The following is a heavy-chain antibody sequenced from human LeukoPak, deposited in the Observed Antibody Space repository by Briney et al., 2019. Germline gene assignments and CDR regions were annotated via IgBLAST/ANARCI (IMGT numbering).Heavy chain of an antibody. J-gene: IGHJ4*02. V-gene: IGHV3-30*04. CDR2: ISTDGRDK. CDR1: GFSFSNYA. CDR3: AKDLELRYFDWLPSLGY. Sequence: PGRSLRLSCAASGFSFSNYAMHWVRQTPGEGLVWVAVISTDGRDKHYADSVKGRFSISRDNSKSTLYLQMNSLRAEDTAVYYCAKDLELRYFDWLPSLGYWGQGTLVTVSS. D-gene: IGHD3-9*01.